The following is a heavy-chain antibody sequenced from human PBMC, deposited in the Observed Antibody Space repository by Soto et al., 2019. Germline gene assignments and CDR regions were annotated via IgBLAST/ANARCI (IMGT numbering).Heavy chain of an antibody. CDR3: ARERVYYYGSGSYYFDY. Sequence: ASVKVSCKASGYTFTSYAMHWVRQAPGQRLEWMGWINAGNGNTKYSQKFQGRVTITRDTYASTAYMELSSLRSEDTAVYYCARERVYYYGSGSYYFDYWGQGTLVTVSS. D-gene: IGHD3-10*01. V-gene: IGHV1-3*01. CDR1: GYTFTSYA. J-gene: IGHJ4*02. CDR2: INAGNGNT.